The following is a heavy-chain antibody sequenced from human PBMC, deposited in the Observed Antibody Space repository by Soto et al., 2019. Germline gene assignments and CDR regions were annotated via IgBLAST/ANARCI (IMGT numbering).Heavy chain of an antibody. Sequence: GSLRLSCAGSGFPFSSHAMSWVRQAPGKGLEWVSAISGSGISTYNADSVKGRFTISRDNSRNTLYLQMNSLRAEDTALYYCAKDQGVSGAYSYGYDYWGQGTLVTVSS. CDR3: AKDQGVSGAYSYGYDY. J-gene: IGHJ4*02. CDR1: GFPFSSHA. V-gene: IGHV3-23*01. D-gene: IGHD5-18*01. CDR2: ISGSGIST.